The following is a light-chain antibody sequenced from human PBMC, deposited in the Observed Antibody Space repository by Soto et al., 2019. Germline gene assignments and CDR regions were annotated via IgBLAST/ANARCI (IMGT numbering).Light chain of an antibody. V-gene: IGKV1-9*01. CDR3: QQLYSYSS. CDR1: QDISRY. Sequence: DIQLTQSPSFVSASVGERVTITCRASQDISRYLAWYQQKPGEAPKLLISAASTLHSGVPSRFSGSGPGTEFTLTVSYLLPEDFATYYCQQLYSYSSFGQGTRLESK. J-gene: IGKJ5*01. CDR2: AAS.